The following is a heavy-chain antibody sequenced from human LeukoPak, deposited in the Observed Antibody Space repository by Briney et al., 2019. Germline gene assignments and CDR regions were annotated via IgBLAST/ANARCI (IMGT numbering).Heavy chain of an antibody. CDR3: ARDRGYSYGPRTFDI. CDR2: IIPIFGTA. D-gene: IGHD5-18*01. J-gene: IGHJ3*02. CDR1: GGTFSSYA. Sequence: GASVKVSCKASGGTFSSYAISWVRQAPGQGLEWMGGIIPIFGTANYAQKFQGRVTITADESTSTAYMELSSLRSEDTAVYYCARDRGYSYGPRTFDIWGQGTMVTVSS. V-gene: IGHV1-69*13.